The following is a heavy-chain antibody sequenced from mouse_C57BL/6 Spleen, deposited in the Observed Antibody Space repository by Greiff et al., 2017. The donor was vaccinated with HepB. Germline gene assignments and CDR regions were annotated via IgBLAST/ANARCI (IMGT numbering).Heavy chain of an antibody. CDR1: GYTFTSYG. D-gene: IGHD1-1*01. J-gene: IGHJ2*01. Sequence: QVQLKESGAELARPGASVKLSCKASGYTFTSYGISWVKQRPGQGLEWIGEIYPRSGNTYYNEKFKGKATLTADKSSSTAYMELRRLTSEDSAVYFGAGSSYGDYWGKGTTLTVSS. V-gene: IGHV1-81*01. CDR3: AGSSYGDY. CDR2: IYPRSGNT.